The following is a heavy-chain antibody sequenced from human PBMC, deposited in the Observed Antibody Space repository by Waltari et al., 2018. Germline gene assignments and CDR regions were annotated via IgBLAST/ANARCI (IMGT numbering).Heavy chain of an antibody. V-gene: IGHV1-2*06. CDR2: IHPTRGDA. CDR3: AKDWRVVTNQANWFDP. D-gene: IGHD1-1*01. CDR1: GYTFIDHF. Sequence: QEQLVQSGAEVKMPGASVKVSCKASGYTFIDHFLHWVRQAPGQGLEWRGRIHPTRGDAEVANDFQCRVTLTRDTSISTAYMELTGLRLDDTATYYCAKDWRVVTNQANWFDPWGQGTLVTVSS. J-gene: IGHJ5*02.